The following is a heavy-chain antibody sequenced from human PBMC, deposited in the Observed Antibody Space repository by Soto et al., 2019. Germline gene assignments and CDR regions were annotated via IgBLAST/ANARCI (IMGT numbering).Heavy chain of an antibody. D-gene: IGHD6-19*01. Sequence: GSVKVSCKASGYTFTAQYLHWVRKAPGEGLEWMGWINPTTGATRYAQKFQGRVTMTRDTSMSTAYLEVRSLRPDDTAVYYCAKGDSSWVSWFDPWGQGTLVTVSS. J-gene: IGHJ5*02. CDR2: INPTTGAT. V-gene: IGHV1-2*02. CDR1: GYTFTAQY. CDR3: AKGDSSWVSWFDP.